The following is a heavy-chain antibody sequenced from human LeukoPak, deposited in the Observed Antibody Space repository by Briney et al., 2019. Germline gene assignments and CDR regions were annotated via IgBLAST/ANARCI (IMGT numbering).Heavy chain of an antibody. CDR1: GGSISSYY. CDR3: ARDSPRIGWFDP. CDR2: IYYSGST. Sequence: SSETLSLTCTVSGGSISSYYWSWMRQPPGKGLECIGYIYYSGSTKYNPSLKSRVTISVDTSKNQFSLKLSSVTAADTAVYYCARDSPRIGWFDPWGQGTLVTVSS. V-gene: IGHV4-59*01. J-gene: IGHJ5*02. D-gene: IGHD2-21*01.